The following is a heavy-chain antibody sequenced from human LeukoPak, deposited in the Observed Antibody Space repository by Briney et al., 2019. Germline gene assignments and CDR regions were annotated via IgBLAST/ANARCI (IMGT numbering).Heavy chain of an antibody. J-gene: IGHJ4*02. Sequence: QPGGSLRLSCAASGFTFSSYGMHWVRQAPGKGLEWVAVIWYDGSNKYYADSVKGRFTISRDNSKNTLYLQMNSLRAEDTAVYYCARDAAAAGTPYFDYWGQGTLVTVSS. CDR3: ARDAAAAGTPYFDY. D-gene: IGHD6-13*01. V-gene: IGHV3-33*01. CDR2: IWYDGSNK. CDR1: GFTFSSYG.